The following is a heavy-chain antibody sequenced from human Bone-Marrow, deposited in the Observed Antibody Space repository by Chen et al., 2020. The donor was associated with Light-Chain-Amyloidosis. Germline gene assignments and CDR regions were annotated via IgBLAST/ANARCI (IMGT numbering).Heavy chain of an antibody. V-gene: IGHV3-7*03. Sequence: EVQLLESVGGLVQPGESLTLSCVASGLIFSRFWMTWVHQRPGKGLEWVANIKQNGTERYYVDSVKGRFTISRDNTKNSVYLQMNTLRAEDTAVYYCARANYWGSYRYNAQGFDYWGRGTLVTVSS. D-gene: IGHD3-16*02. J-gene: IGHJ4*02. CDR1: GLIFSRFW. CDR2: IKQNGTER. CDR3: ARANYWGSYRYNAQGFDY.